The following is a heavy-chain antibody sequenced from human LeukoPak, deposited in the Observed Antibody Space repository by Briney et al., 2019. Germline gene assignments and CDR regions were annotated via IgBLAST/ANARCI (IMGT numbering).Heavy chain of an antibody. CDR2: IYYSGST. J-gene: IGHJ4*02. V-gene: IGHV4-30-4*01. Sequence: SQTLSLTCTVSGGSISSGDYYWSWIRQPPGKGLEWVGYIYYSGSTYYNPSLKSRVTISIDTSKNQFSLKLNSVTAADKAVYYCARVSGGLARAFDYWGQGTLVTVSS. CDR1: GGSISSGDYY. D-gene: IGHD3/OR15-3a*01. CDR3: ARVSGGLARAFDY.